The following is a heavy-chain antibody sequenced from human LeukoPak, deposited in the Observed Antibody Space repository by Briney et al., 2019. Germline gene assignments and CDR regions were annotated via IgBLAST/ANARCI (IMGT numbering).Heavy chain of an antibody. V-gene: IGHV1-18*04. D-gene: IGHD3-16*01. CDR1: GYNFRDYG. CDR2: ISAYNGNT. CDR3: AIMGATWGFDY. Sequence: GASVTVSCKTSGYNFRDYGIDWMRQAPGQGLEWMGWISAYNGNTNYAQKFQGRITMTTDTSTRTAYLELGSLRSDDTAVYYCAIMGATWGFDYWGQGTLITVPS. J-gene: IGHJ4*02.